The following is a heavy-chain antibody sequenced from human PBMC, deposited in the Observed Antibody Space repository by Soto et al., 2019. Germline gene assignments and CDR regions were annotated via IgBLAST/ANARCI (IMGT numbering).Heavy chain of an antibody. Sequence: GGSLRLSCAASGFTFSSYGMHWVRQAPGKGLEWVAVISYDGSNKYYADSVKGRFTISRDNSKNTLYLQMNSLRAEDTAVYYCAKRFGGYYNYYYGMDVWGQGTTVTVSS. D-gene: IGHD3-10*01. CDR3: AKRFGGYYNYYYGMDV. J-gene: IGHJ6*02. V-gene: IGHV3-30*18. CDR1: GFTFSSYG. CDR2: ISYDGSNK.